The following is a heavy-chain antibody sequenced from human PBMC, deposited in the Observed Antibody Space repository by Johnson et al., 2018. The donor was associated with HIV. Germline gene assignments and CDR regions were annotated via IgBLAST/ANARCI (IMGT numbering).Heavy chain of an antibody. D-gene: IGHD3-9*01. CDR3: VRSNGRLAAFDI. V-gene: IGHV3-7*01. Sequence: VQLVESGGGLAQPGGSLRLSCAASGFTFSNHYMSWVRQAPGKGLEWVANIKQDGREKYYVDSVKGRFTISRDNAKNSLYLQMNSLRVEDTAVYYCVRSNGRLAAFDIWGQGTMVTVSS. J-gene: IGHJ3*02. CDR2: IKQDGREK. CDR1: GFTFSNHY.